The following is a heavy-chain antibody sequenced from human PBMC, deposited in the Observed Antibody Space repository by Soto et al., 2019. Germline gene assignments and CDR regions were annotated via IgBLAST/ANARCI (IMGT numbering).Heavy chain of an antibody. V-gene: IGHV4-30-2*01. D-gene: IGHD6-19*01. Sequence: PSETLSLTCAVSGGSISSGGYSWSWIRQPPGKGLEWIGYIYHSGSTYYNPSLKSRVTISVDRSKNQFSLKLSSVTAADTAVYYCARERLWLPYFDYWGQGTLVTVSS. CDR3: ARERLWLPYFDY. J-gene: IGHJ4*02. CDR2: IYHSGST. CDR1: GGSISSGGYS.